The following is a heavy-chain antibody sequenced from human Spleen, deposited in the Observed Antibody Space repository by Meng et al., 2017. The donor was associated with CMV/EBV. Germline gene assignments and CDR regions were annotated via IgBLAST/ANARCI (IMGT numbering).Heavy chain of an antibody. CDR1: GFTFSSYE. D-gene: IGHD2-2*01. CDR2: ISSSGSTI. CDR3: ARDEGRGVPAAPPDYYYYYGMDV. Sequence: GESLKISCAASGFTFSSYEMNWVRQAPGKGLEWASYISSSGSTIYYADSVKGRFTISRDNAKNSLYLQMNSLRAEDTAVYYCARDEGRGVPAAPPDYYYYYGMDVWGQGTTVTVSS. J-gene: IGHJ6*02. V-gene: IGHV3-48*03.